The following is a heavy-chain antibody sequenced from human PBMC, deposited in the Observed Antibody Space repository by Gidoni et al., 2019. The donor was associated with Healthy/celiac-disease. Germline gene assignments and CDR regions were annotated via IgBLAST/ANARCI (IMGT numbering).Heavy chain of an antibody. J-gene: IGHJ6*02. Sequence: QVQLVQSGAEVKKPGASVQVSCKASGYTFPSYYMHWVRQAPGQGLAWMGTSTPSGGSTSYAQKFQGRVTMTRDTSTSTVYMELSSLRSEDTAVYYCARDRTNPVGYGMDVWGQGTTVTVSS. V-gene: IGHV1-46*01. CDR2: STPSGGST. CDR3: ARDRTNPVGYGMDV. CDR1: GYTFPSYY. D-gene: IGHD2-15*01.